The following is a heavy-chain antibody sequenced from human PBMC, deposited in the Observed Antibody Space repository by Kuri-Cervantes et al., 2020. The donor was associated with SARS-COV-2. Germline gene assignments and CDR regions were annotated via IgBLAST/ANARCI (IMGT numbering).Heavy chain of an antibody. CDR2: IWYDGENE. D-gene: IGHD3-16*01. V-gene: IGHV3-33*08. CDR1: GFTDSSKC. J-gene: IGHJ6*03. CDR3: ARGAANYYYMDV. Sequence: GESLKISCAASGFTDSSKCMNWVRQAPGKGLEWVAVIWYDGENEYYAGSVKGRFTISRDNSKNTVSLHMNSLRAEDTAMYYCARGAANYYYMDVWGKGTTVTVSS.